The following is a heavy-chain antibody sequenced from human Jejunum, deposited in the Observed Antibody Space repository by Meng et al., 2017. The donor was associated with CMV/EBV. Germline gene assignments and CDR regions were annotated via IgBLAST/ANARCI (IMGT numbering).Heavy chain of an antibody. J-gene: IGHJ4*02. Sequence: LSLTCTVSGASVNRGNYYWGWIRQPAGKGLEWIGRIYTNGRATYNPSLESRVTISLDTSKNQFSLEVNSVTAADTAVYYCATEPPGYWGQGTLVTVSS. V-gene: IGHV4-61*02. CDR1: GASVNRGNYY. CDR2: IYTNGRA. CDR3: ATEPPGY.